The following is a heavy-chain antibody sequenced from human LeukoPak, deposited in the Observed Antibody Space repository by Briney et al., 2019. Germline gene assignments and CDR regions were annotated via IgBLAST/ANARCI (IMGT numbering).Heavy chain of an antibody. V-gene: IGHV3-23*01. CDR2: FSGRGDST. D-gene: IGHD3-22*01. CDR1: GXTFSTYA. J-gene: IGHJ4*02. Sequence: GGSLRLYRAASGXTFSTYAISWVRQAPGKGLEWVLGFSGRGDSTYYADSVKGRFTIARDNSKNTVHLQMNSLRDEDTGVYYCAKGSSSFFYDSNAYYDLTFDYWGQGTLVTVSS. CDR3: AKGSSSFFYDSNAYYDLTFDY.